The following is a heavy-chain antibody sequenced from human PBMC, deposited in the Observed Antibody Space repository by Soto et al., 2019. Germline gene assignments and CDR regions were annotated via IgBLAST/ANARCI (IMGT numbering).Heavy chain of an antibody. Sequence: SGPTLVKPTQTLTLTCTFSGFSLSTSGVGVGWIRQPPGKALEWLALIYWNDDKRYSPSLKSRLTITKDTSKNQVVLTMTNMDPVDTATYYCAHSTTPVNLELLIFDKPDPRYYFDYWGQGTLVTVSS. J-gene: IGHJ4*02. CDR3: AHSTTPVNLELLIFDKPDPRYYFDY. V-gene: IGHV2-5*01. CDR2: IYWNDDK. CDR1: GFSLSTSGVG. D-gene: IGHD1-7*01.